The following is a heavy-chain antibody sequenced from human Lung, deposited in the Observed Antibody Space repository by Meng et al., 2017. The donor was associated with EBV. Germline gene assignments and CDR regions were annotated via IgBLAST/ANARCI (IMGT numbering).Heavy chain of an antibody. J-gene: IGHJ4*02. CDR2: ITHSGNT. Sequence: QLQFQWLGAGLLWPSPTLSLTCPSNVWYLSDSSWNWIRQSPGKGLEWIGEITHSGNTYYDPSLKSRVTISVDTSKNQFSLKLSSVTAADTAVYYCARGRIIGDSSGYSDYWGQGTLVTVSS. CDR3: ARGRIIGDSSGYSDY. D-gene: IGHD3-22*01. CDR1: VWYLSDSS. V-gene: IGHV4-34*01.